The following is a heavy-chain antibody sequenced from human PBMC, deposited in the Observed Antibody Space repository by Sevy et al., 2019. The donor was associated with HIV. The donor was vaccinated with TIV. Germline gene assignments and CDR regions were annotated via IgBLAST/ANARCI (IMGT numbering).Heavy chain of an antibody. V-gene: IGHV3-7*01. Sequence: GGSLRLSCAASGFTFSSYWMNWVRQAPGKGLEWVANIKEDGSDKYYVDSMKGRYTTTRDKAQNSLYLEMSGLGAEDSAGYYCARWDVWGKGTTVTVSS. CDR1: GFTFSSYW. J-gene: IGHJ6*04. CDR3: ARWDV. CDR2: IKEDGSDK.